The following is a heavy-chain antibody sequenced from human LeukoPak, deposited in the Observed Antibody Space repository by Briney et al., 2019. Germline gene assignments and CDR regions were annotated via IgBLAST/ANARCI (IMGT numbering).Heavy chain of an antibody. Sequence: SETLSLTCAVYGGSFSGYYWSWIRQPPGKGLEWIGEINHSGSTNYNPSFKSRITISVDTSRNQFSLQLSSVTAADTAVYYCARIHRYCSGGACYVLDNWGQGTLVAVSS. CDR1: GGSFSGYY. CDR3: ARIHRYCSGGACYVLDN. V-gene: IGHV4-34*01. CDR2: INHSGST. D-gene: IGHD2-15*01. J-gene: IGHJ4*02.